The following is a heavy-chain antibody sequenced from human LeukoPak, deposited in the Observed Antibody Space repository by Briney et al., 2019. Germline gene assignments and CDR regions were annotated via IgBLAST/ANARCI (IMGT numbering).Heavy chain of an antibody. Sequence: KPGESLKISCKGSGYSFTSYWIGWVRQMPGKGLEWMGIIYPGDSDTRYSPSFQGQVTISADKSISTAYLQWSSLKASDTAMYYCARRTNLYTYYYDSSGYYEFDYWGQGTLVTVSS. D-gene: IGHD3-22*01. CDR1: GYSFTSYW. CDR3: ARRTNLYTYYYDSSGYYEFDY. V-gene: IGHV5-51*01. CDR2: IYPGDSDT. J-gene: IGHJ4*02.